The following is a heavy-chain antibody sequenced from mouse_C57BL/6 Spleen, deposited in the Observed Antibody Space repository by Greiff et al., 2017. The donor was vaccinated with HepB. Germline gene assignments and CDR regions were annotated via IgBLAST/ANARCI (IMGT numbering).Heavy chain of an antibody. D-gene: IGHD1-1*01. CDR3: ARGYYYGSSGWYFDV. J-gene: IGHJ1*03. V-gene: IGHV5-17*01. Sequence: EVQRVESGGGLVKPGGSLKLSCAASGFTFSDYGMHWVRQAPEKGLEWVAYISSGSSTIYYADTVKGRFTISRDNAKNTLFLQMTSLRSEDTAMYYCARGYYYGSSGWYFDVWGTGTTVTVSS. CDR2: ISSGSSTI. CDR1: GFTFSDYG.